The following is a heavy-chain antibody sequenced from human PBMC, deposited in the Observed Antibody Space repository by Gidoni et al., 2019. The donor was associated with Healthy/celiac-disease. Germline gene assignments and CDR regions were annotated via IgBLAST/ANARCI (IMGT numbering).Heavy chain of an antibody. D-gene: IGHD3-10*01. J-gene: IGHJ4*02. CDR2: ISSSSSYI. CDR1: GFTFSSYS. CDR3: ARDNGLLWFGESSGGYGY. Sequence: EVQLVESGGGLVKPGGSLRLSCAASGFTFSSYSMNWVRQAPGKGLEWVSSISSSSSYIYYADSVKGRFTISRDNAKNSLYLQMNSLRAEDTAVYYCARDNGLLWFGESSGGYGYWGQGTLVTVSS. V-gene: IGHV3-21*01.